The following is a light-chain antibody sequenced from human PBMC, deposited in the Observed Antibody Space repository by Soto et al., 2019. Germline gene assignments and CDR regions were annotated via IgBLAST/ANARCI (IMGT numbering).Light chain of an antibody. Sequence: DIPMTQSPSTLSATVGDRVTLTCRASHSISTWLAWYQQKPGKAPNLLIYKASSLDSGVPSRFSGSGSGTEFTLTISSLQPDDFATYYCQQYNDYSALTFGGGTKVEIK. J-gene: IGKJ4*01. CDR2: KAS. CDR3: QQYNDYSALT. CDR1: HSISTW. V-gene: IGKV1-5*03.